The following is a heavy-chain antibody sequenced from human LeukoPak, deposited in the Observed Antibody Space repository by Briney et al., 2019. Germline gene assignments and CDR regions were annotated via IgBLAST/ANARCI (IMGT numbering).Heavy chain of an antibody. CDR3: ATRDYGGNSYFDY. V-gene: IGHV4-39*07. CDR1: GGSIRSIDSY. Sequence: PSETLSLTCTVSGGSIRSIDSYWGWIRQPPGKGLEWIGSGFYSGSTYYNPSLKSRVTISVDTSKNQFSLKLRSVTAADTAVYYCATRDYGGNSYFDYWGQGTLVTVSS. CDR2: GFYSGST. D-gene: IGHD4-23*01. J-gene: IGHJ4*02.